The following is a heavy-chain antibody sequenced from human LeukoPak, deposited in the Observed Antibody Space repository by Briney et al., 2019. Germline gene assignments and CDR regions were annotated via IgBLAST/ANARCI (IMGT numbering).Heavy chain of an antibody. CDR3: ARGKSHFDY. V-gene: IGHV4-59*11. CDR1: GVSINSHY. J-gene: IGHJ4*02. CDR2: IYYGGRT. Sequence: SETLSLTCTVSGVSINSHYWSWLAQAQGKGLEWSEFIYYGGRTNYNPSLKSRVTISVDTSKNQFSLKLSSVTAADTAVYYCARGKSHFDYWGQGTLVTVSS.